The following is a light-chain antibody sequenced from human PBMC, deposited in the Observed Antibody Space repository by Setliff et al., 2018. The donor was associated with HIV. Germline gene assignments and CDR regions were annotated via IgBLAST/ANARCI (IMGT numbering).Light chain of an antibody. V-gene: IGLV1-44*01. J-gene: IGLJ1*01. Sequence: QSALTQPPSASGTPGQTVTISCSGSDSNIGGNTVSWYQQLPGTAPKVLIYRDNQRPSGVPDRFSGSKSGTSASLAIGGLQSEDEADYYCATWDDSLPVHDVFGHGTKVTVL. CDR3: ATWDDSLPVHDV. CDR1: DSNIGGNT. CDR2: RDN.